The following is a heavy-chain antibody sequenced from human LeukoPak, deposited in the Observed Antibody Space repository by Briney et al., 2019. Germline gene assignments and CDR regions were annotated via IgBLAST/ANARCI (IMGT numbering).Heavy chain of an antibody. CDR1: GDSIDSSTYF. CDR2: IYHSGDT. V-gene: IGHV4-39*01. CDR3: ARRGVGASPFDF. Sequence: SETLSLTCTVSGDSIDSSTYFWGWIRKSPGKGLEWIATIYHSGDTFYTPSLQSRVTISVDIIKNQFSLKVNSVTAADTAVYYCARRGVGASPFDFWGQGTLVTVS. D-gene: IGHD1-26*01. J-gene: IGHJ4*02.